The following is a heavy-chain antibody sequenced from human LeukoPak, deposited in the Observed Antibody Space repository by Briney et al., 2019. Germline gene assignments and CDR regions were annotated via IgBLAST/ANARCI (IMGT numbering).Heavy chain of an antibody. CDR1: GVSIISSDYH. V-gene: IGHV4-39*01. CDR3: ARHCCSGPAQRVFDI. Sequence: SETLSLTCTVSGVSIISSDYHWGWVRQPPGKGLEWVGTIYYSGNTDYNPSLRSRVTISVDTSNNQFSLRLSSVTAADTAVYHCARHCCSGPAQRVFDIWGQGTMVTVSS. D-gene: IGHD2-15*01. J-gene: IGHJ3*02. CDR2: IYYSGNT.